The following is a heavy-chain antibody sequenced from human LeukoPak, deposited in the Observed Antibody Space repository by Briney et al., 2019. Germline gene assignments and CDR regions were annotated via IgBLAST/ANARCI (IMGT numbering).Heavy chain of an antibody. CDR2: ISGSGAST. D-gene: IGHD1-20*01. CDR3: AKTITGTLDY. CDR1: GLTFSSYA. V-gene: IGHV3-23*01. J-gene: IGHJ4*02. Sequence: GGSLRLSCAASGLTFSSYAMSWVRQAPGKGLEWVSTISGSGASTYYVDSVKGRFTISGDNSKNTLYLQMNSLRAEDTAVYYCAKTITGTLDYWGQGTLVTVSS.